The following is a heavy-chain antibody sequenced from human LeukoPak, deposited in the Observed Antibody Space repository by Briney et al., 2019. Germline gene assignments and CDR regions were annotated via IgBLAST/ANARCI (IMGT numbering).Heavy chain of an antibody. D-gene: IGHD3-10*01. CDR2: INHSGST. V-gene: IGHV4-34*01. Sequence: SDTLSLTCAVYGGSFSGYYWSWIRQPPGKGLEWIGEINHSGSTNYNPSLKSRVTISVATSKNQFSLKLSSVTAADTAVYYCARVGADGSGFLFDYWGQGTLVTVSS. J-gene: IGHJ4*02. CDR3: ARVGADGSGFLFDY. CDR1: GGSFSGYY.